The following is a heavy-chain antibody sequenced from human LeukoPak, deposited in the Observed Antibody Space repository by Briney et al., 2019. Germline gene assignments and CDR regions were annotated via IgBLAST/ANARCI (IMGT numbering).Heavy chain of an antibody. Sequence: SETLSLTCAVYGGSFSGYYWSWIRQPPGKGLEWIGEINHSGSTNYNPSLKSRVTISVDTSKNQFSLKLSSVTAADTAVYYCARAGNSHVLRFLEWVVWFDPWGQGTLVTVSS. D-gene: IGHD3-3*01. J-gene: IGHJ5*02. CDR3: ARAGNSHVLRFLEWVVWFDP. V-gene: IGHV4-34*01. CDR1: GGSFSGYY. CDR2: INHSGST.